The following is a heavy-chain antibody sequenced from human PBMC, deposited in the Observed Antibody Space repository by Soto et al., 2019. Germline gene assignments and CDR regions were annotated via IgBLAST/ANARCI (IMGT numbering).Heavy chain of an antibody. V-gene: IGHV1-8*01. D-gene: IGHD2-15*01. CDR1: GYTFTSYD. Sequence: ASVKVSCKASGYTFTSYDINWVRQATGQGLEWMGWMNPNSGNTGYAQKFQGRVTMTRNTSISTAYMELSSLRSEDTAVYYCARARVPYCSGGSCYSECDYWGQGTLVTVSS. CDR2: MNPNSGNT. CDR3: ARARVPYCSGGSCYSECDY. J-gene: IGHJ4*02.